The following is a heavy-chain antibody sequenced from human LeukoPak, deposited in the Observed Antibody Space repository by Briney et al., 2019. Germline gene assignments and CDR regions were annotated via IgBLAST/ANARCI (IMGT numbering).Heavy chain of an antibody. J-gene: IGHJ3*02. CDR1: GFTFDDYA. V-gene: IGHV3-9*01. CDR2: ISWNSDKI. D-gene: IGHD1-1*01. CDR3: ARGGYSWNRGDAFDT. Sequence: GRSLRLSCAASGFTFDDYAIYWVRQAPGKGLQWVSGISWNSDKIGYADSVKGRFTISRDNAKNSLYLQMNSLRIEDTALYYCARGGYSWNRGDAFDTWGQGTMVTVSS.